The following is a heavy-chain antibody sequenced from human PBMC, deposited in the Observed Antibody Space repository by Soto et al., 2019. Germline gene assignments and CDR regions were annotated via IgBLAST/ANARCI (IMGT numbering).Heavy chain of an antibody. Sequence: SETLSLTCTVSGGSFSGYFWTWIRQPPGKGLEWLAEISHSGITNYNPSVECRVSMSVDTSKNQFSLRLYSVTAADTAVYYCVRGPYNYNSRYFDYWGQGTLVTVSS. D-gene: IGHD1-1*01. CDR1: GGSFSGYF. V-gene: IGHV4-34*01. CDR3: VRGPYNYNSRYFDY. CDR2: ISHSGIT. J-gene: IGHJ4*02.